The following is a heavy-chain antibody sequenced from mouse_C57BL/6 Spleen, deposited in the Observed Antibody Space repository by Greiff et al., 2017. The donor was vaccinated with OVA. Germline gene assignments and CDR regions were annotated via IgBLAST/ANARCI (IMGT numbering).Heavy chain of an antibody. D-gene: IGHD2-3*01. CDR3: ARDRDGYYVDYAMDY. Sequence: EVKLVESGGGLVKPGGSLKLSCAASGFTFSSYAMYWVRQTPEKRLEWVATISDGGSYTYYPDNVQGRFTISRDNAKNNLYLQMSHLKSEDTAMYYCARDRDGYYVDYAMDYWGQGTSVTVSS. J-gene: IGHJ4*01. CDR2: ISDGGSYT. CDR1: GFTFSSYA. V-gene: IGHV5-4*01.